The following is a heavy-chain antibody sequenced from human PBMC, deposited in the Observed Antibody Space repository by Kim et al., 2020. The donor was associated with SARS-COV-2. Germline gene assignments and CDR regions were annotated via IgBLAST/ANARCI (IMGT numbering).Heavy chain of an antibody. CDR3: ARGEWIQVWFSYHH. CDR1: GGSVSSDDYY. Sequence: SETLSLTCTVSGGSVSSDDYYWSWIRQPPGKGLEWIGYIHYSGSSYYNPSLKSRVAISVDTSKNHFSLRLTSVTAADTAVYYCARGEWIQVWFSYHHWGQGTLVTVPS. V-gene: IGHV4-30-4*01. J-gene: IGHJ1*01. D-gene: IGHD5-18*01. CDR2: IHYSGSS.